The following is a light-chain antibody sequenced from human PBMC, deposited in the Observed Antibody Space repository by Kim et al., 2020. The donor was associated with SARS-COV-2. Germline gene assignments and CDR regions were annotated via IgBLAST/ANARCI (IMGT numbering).Light chain of an antibody. CDR1: HEYSTYA. V-gene: IGLV4-69*01. CDR3: QTWSAGIGV. CDR2: LNSDGSH. Sequence: QLVLTQSPSASASLGASVKLTCTLSHEYSTYAIAWHQQQPEKGPRFLMKLNSDGSHRKGDGIPDRFPGSSSGAERYLSIPSLQSDDEGDYYCQTWSAGIGVFGGGTQLTVL. J-gene: IGLJ3*02.